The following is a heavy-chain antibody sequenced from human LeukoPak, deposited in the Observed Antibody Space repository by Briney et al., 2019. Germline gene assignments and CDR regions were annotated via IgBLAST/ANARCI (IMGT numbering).Heavy chain of an antibody. J-gene: IGHJ3*02. Sequence: SQTLSLTCAIYGDTVSSNSAAWNWIRQSPSRGLEWLGRTYYRSQWYNDYTVSVKSRVTINPDTSKNQFSLQLNSVTPEDTAVYYCARGLWGGNAFDIWGQGTMVTVSS. CDR2: TYYRSQWYN. V-gene: IGHV6-1*01. CDR3: ARGLWGGNAFDI. CDR1: GDTVSSNSAA. D-gene: IGHD2-21*01.